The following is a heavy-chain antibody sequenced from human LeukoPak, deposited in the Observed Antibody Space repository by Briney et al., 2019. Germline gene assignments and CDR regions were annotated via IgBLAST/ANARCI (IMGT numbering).Heavy chain of an antibody. D-gene: IGHD4-11*01. CDR3: ASPKEDSDYYFDY. V-gene: IGHV1-69*06. CDR2: IIPLFGRA. Sequence: ASVRVSCKASGGTFRNYAISWVRQAPGQGLEWMGGIIPLFGRAEYAQRFQGRVTITADKSTTTAYLELTILRSEDTAVYYCASPKEDSDYYFDYWGQGTLVTVSS. J-gene: IGHJ4*02. CDR1: GGTFRNYA.